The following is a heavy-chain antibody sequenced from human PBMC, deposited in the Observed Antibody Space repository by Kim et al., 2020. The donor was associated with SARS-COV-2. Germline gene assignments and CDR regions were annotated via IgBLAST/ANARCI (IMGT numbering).Heavy chain of an antibody. CDR3: ARVGVVVVTASVGGAIDY. Sequence: KGRFTIARDNSKSTLYLEMNSLRAEDTAVYYCARVGVVVVTASVGGAIDYWGQGTLVTVSS. V-gene: IGHV3-30*07. J-gene: IGHJ4*02. D-gene: IGHD2-21*02.